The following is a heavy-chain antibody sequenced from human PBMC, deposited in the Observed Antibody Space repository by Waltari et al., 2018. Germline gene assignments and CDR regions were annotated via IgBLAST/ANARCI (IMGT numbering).Heavy chain of an antibody. V-gene: IGHV3-7*01. D-gene: IGHD3-22*01. Sequence: EVQLVESGGGLVQPGGSLRLSCAASGFTFSSYWMSWVRQAPGKGLEWVANIKQDGSEKYYVDSVKGRFTISRDNAKNSLYLQMNSLRAEDTAVYYCASEDVYYDSSGYFDYWGQGTLVTVSS. CDR2: IKQDGSEK. CDR3: ASEDVYYDSSGYFDY. CDR1: GFTFSSYW. J-gene: IGHJ4*02.